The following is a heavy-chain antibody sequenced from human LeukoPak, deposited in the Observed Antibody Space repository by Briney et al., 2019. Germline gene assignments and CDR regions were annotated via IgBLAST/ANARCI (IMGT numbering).Heavy chain of an antibody. CDR1: GFTFSSYW. J-gene: IGHJ4*02. Sequence: GGSLRLSCAASGFTFSSYWMHWVRQAPGKGLVWVSRINPDGSSTNYADSVKGRFTISRDSAKNTLYLQMNSLRAEDTAVYYCATLYGGSTDYWGQGTLVTVSS. CDR3: ATLYGGSTDY. CDR2: INPDGSST. V-gene: IGHV3-74*01. D-gene: IGHD5-12*01.